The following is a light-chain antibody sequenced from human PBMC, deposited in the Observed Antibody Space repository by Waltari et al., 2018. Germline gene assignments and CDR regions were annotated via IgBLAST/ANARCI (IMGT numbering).Light chain of an antibody. CDR3: QQATSFPIT. J-gene: IGKJ5*01. V-gene: IGKV1-12*01. Sequence: DIQMTQSPSSVSAYVGDRVTITCRASQGISSSLAWYQQKPGKAPKLLISAASNLRSGVPSRFSGSGSGTNFTLTISSLQPEDFATYFCQQATSFPITFGQGTRLEIK. CDR1: QGISSS. CDR2: AAS.